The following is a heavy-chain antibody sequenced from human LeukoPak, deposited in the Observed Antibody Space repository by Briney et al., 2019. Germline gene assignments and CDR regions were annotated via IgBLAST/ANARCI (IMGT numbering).Heavy chain of an antibody. CDR3: ARRGYSYGVGNWFDP. V-gene: IGHV4-34*01. D-gene: IGHD5-18*01. CDR1: GGSFRGYY. J-gene: IGHJ5*02. CDR2: INHSGST. Sequence: SETLSLTCAVYGGSFRGYYWRWIRQPPGKGLEWIGEINHSGSTNYTPSLKSRVTISVDTSKDQFSLKLSSVTAADTAVYYCARRGYSYGVGNWFDPWGQGTLVTVSS.